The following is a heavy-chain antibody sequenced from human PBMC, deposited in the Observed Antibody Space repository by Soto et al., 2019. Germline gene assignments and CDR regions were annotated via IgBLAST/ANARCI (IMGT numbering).Heavy chain of an antibody. V-gene: IGHV4-34*01. CDR3: ASGAVAGTWHYYYGMDV. CDR1: GGSFSGYY. D-gene: IGHD6-19*01. J-gene: IGHJ6*02. CDR2: INHSGST. Sequence: SETLSLTCTVYGGSFSGYYWSWIRQPPGKGLEWIGEINHSGSTNYNPSLKSRVTISVDTSKNQFSLKLSSVTAADTAVYYCASGAVAGTWHYYYGMDVWGQGTTVTVSS.